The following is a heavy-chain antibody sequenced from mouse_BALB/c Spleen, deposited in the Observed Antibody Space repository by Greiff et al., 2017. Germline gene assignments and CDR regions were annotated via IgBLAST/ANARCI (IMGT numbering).Heavy chain of an antibody. CDR2: ISYSGST. Sequence: DVQLQESGPGLVKPSQSLSLTCTVTGYSITSDYAWNWIRQFPGNKLEWMGYISYSGSTSYNPSLKSRISITRDTSKNQFFLQLNSVTTEDTATYYCARTVYYAMDYWGQGTSVTVSS. CDR3: ARTVYYAMDY. J-gene: IGHJ4*01. V-gene: IGHV3-2*02. CDR1: GYSITSDYA.